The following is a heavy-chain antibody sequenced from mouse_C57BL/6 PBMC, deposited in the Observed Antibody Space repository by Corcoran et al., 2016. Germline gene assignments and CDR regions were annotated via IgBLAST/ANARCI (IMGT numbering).Heavy chain of an antibody. CDR1: GFNITDYY. J-gene: IGHJ4*01. CDR3: TTIYDYDGEGPYAMDY. V-gene: IGHV14-1*01. D-gene: IGHD2-4*01. Sequence: EVQLQQSGAELVRPGASVKLSCTASGFNITDYYMHWVKQRPEQGLEWIGRIDPEDGDTEYAPKFQGKATRTADTSSNTAYLQLGSLTSEDTAVYYCTTIYDYDGEGPYAMDYWGQGTSVTVSS. CDR2: IDPEDGDT.